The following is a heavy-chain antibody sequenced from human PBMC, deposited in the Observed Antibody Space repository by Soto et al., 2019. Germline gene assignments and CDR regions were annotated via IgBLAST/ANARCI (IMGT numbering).Heavy chain of an antibody. J-gene: IGHJ4*02. D-gene: IGHD2-15*01. CDR3: ARHYCSGGSCYLALDY. V-gene: IGHV1-2*04. Sequence: ASVKVSCKASGGTFSSYAISWVRQAPGQGLEWMGWINPNSGGTNYAQKFQGWVTMTRDTSISTAYMELSRLRSDDTAVYYCARHYCSGGSCYLALDYWGQGTLVTVSS. CDR2: INPNSGGT. CDR1: GGTFSSYA.